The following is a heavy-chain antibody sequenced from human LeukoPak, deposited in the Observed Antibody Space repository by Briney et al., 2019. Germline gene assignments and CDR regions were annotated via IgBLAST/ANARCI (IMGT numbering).Heavy chain of an antibody. V-gene: IGHV1-46*01. Sequence: ASVKVSCKASGYTFTSNDIHWVRQAPGQGLDWKGIINPSGGSTSYAQKFQGRVTMTRDTSTSTVYMELSSLRSEDTAVYYCARFASLYSRSWYYAFDIWGQGTMVTVSS. CDR3: ARFASLYSRSWYYAFDI. D-gene: IGHD6-13*01. J-gene: IGHJ3*02. CDR1: GYTFTSND. CDR2: INPSGGST.